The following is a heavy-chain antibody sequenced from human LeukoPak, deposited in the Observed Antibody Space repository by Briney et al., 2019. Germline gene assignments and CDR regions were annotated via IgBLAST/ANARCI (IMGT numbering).Heavy chain of an antibody. J-gene: IGHJ6*02. D-gene: IGHD1-1*01. CDR2: ISSGSSYI. CDR3: ARSKGGAQREYGMDV. CDR1: GFAFKNYG. V-gene: IGHV3-21*06. Sequence: GGFLRLSCAASGFAFKNYGMNWVRQAPGKGLEWVSSISSGSSYIDYADSLQGRFTISRDNAKSSLYLQMNSLRGEDTAVYYCARSKGGAQREYGMDVWGQGTTVTVSS.